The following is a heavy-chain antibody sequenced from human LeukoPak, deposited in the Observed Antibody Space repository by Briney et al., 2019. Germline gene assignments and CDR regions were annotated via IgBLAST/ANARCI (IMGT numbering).Heavy chain of an antibody. D-gene: IGHD2-2*01. CDR1: DGSINSYY. V-gene: IGHV4-4*07. Sequence: SETLSLTCTVSDGSINSYYWTWIRQPAGKGLEWLGQIYTSGRITYNPSLKSRVTMSLDTSENQVSLRLTSVTAADTAVYYCARVGGYCSSTSCPNYYYYMDVWGKGTTVTISS. CDR2: IYTSGRI. CDR3: ARVGGYCSSTSCPNYYYYMDV. J-gene: IGHJ6*03.